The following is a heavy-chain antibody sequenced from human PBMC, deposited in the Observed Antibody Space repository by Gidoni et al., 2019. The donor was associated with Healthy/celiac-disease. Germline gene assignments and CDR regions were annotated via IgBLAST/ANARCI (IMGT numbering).Heavy chain of an antibody. V-gene: IGHV1-69*01. D-gene: IGHD1-26*01. CDR1: GGTFSSYA. J-gene: IGHJ4*02. CDR2: IIPICGTA. Sequence: QVQLVQSGAEVKKPGSSVTVSCKASGGTFSSYAISWVRQAPGQGLEWMGGIIPICGTANYAQKFQGRVTITADESTSTAYMELSSLRSEDTAVYYCARNAVGATPFDYWGQGTLVTVSS. CDR3: ARNAVGATPFDY.